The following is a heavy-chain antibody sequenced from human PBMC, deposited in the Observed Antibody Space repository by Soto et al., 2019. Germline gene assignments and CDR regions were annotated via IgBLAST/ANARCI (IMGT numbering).Heavy chain of an antibody. Sequence: SETLSLTCTVSGGSISSSSYYWGWIRQPPGKGLEWIGSIYYSGSTYYNPSLKSRVTISVDTSKNQFSLKLSSVTAADTAVYYCARVPLYDYQRGVDYWGQGTLVTVSS. J-gene: IGHJ4*02. CDR1: GGSISSSSYY. CDR3: ARVPLYDYQRGVDY. D-gene: IGHD5-12*01. V-gene: IGHV4-39*07. CDR2: IYYSGST.